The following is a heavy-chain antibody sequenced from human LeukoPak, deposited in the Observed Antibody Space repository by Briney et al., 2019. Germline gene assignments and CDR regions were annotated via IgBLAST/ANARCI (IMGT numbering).Heavy chain of an antibody. D-gene: IGHD5-18*01. CDR3: TRGPILLWMHNGMDV. Sequence: PGQSLRLSCTAYGFIFGDHAMSWVRQAPGKGLEWVGFIRSKAYGGTTEYAVSVKGRFTISRDDSKSIAYLQMNSLETEDTALYYCTRGPILLWMHNGMDVWGQGTTVTVSS. V-gene: IGHV3-49*04. CDR2: IRSKAYGGTT. CDR1: GFIFGDHA. J-gene: IGHJ6*02.